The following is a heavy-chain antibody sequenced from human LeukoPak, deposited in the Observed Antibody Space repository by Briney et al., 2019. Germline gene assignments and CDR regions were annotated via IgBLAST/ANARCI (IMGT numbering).Heavy chain of an antibody. J-gene: IGHJ3*02. V-gene: IGHV4-4*08. CDR3: ARRGSDDAFDI. CDR2: IYTSGST. D-gene: IGHD3-10*01. CDR1: GGSISDYY. Sequence: SETLSLTCTVSGGSISDYYWSWIRQPPGKGLEWIGYIYTSGSTNYNPSLKSRVTISLDTSKNQFSLRLSSVTAADTAVYFCARRGSDDAFDIWGQGTMVTVSS.